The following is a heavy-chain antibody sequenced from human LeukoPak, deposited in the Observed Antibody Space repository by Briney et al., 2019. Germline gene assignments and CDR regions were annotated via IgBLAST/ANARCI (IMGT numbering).Heavy chain of an antibody. Sequence: SVKVSCKASGGTFSSYAISWVRQAPGQGLEWMGGIIPIFGTANYAQKFQGRVTITADESTSTAYMELSSLRSEDTAVYYCASSGGFDWLSGLYYFDYWGQGSLVTVSS. D-gene: IGHD3-9*01. CDR3: ASSGGFDWLSGLYYFDY. CDR1: GGTFSSYA. V-gene: IGHV1-69*13. J-gene: IGHJ4*02. CDR2: IIPIFGTA.